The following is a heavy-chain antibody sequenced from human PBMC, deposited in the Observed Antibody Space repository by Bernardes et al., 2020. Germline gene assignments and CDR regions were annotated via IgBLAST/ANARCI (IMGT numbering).Heavy chain of an antibody. CDR1: GFTVSSNY. V-gene: IGHV3-53*01. J-gene: IGHJ4*02. CDR3: ARGQDIVTTPREEFDY. D-gene: IGHD5-12*01. Sequence: GGSLRLSCAASGFTVSSNYMSWVRQAPGKGLEWVSVIYSGGSTYYADSVRGRFTISRDNSKNTLYLQMNSLRAEDTAVYYCARGQDIVTTPREEFDYWGQGTLVPVSS. CDR2: IYSGGST.